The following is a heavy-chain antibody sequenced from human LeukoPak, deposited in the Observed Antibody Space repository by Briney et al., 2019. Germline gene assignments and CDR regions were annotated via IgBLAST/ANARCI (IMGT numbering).Heavy chain of an antibody. CDR3: ARGGYDSNGYYLDKYYFDY. CDR1: GYSFTSYW. V-gene: IGHV5-51*01. D-gene: IGHD3-22*01. CDR2: IYPGDSDT. Sequence: ESLKISCKGSGYSFTSYWIGWVRQMPGKGLEWMGIIYPGDSDTRYSPSFQGQVTISADKSISTAYLQWSSLKASDTAMYYCARGGYDSNGYYLDKYYFDYWGQGTLVTVSS. J-gene: IGHJ4*02.